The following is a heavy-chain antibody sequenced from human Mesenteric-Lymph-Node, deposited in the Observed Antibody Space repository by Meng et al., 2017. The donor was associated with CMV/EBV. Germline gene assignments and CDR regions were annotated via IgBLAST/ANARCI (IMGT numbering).Heavy chain of an antibody. CDR3: ARGKGRSYFDY. CDR1: GFTFSSYA. CDR2: ISYDGSNK. Sequence: LSLTCAASGFTFSSYAMHWVRQAPGKGLEWAAVISYDGSNKYYADSVKGRFTISRDNSKNTLYLQMNSLRAEDTAVYYCARGKGRSYFDYWGQGTLVTVSS. J-gene: IGHJ4*02. V-gene: IGHV3-30-3*01. D-gene: IGHD2-15*01.